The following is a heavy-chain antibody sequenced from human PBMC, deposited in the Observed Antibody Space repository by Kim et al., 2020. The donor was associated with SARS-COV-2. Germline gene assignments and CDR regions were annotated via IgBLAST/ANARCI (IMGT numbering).Heavy chain of an antibody. D-gene: IGHD6-13*01. J-gene: IGHJ4*02. Sequence: SETLSLTCTVSGGSISSGGYYWSWIRQHPGKGLEWIGYIYYSGSTYYNPSLKSRVTISVDTSKNQFSLKLSSVTAADTAVYYCARVVGQQLVPPYYFDYWGQGTLVTVSS. CDR3: ARVVGQQLVPPYYFDY. CDR2: IYYSGST. V-gene: IGHV4-31*03. CDR1: GGSISSGGYY.